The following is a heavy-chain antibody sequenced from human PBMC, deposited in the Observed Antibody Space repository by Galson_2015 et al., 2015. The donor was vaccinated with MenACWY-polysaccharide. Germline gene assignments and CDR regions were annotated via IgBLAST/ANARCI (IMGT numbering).Heavy chain of an antibody. CDR1: GFTFSSYA. CDR3: AKAHIAARPDRRMVYYYYMDV. V-gene: IGHV3-23*01. D-gene: IGHD6-6*01. Sequence: SLRLSCAASGFTFSSYAMSWVRLAPGKGPEWVSAISDSGSTTFYADSVKGRFTISRDNSKNTLFLQMISLRVEDTAVYYCAKAHIAARPDRRMVYYYYMDVWGKGTMVTVSS. CDR2: ISDSGSTT. J-gene: IGHJ6*03.